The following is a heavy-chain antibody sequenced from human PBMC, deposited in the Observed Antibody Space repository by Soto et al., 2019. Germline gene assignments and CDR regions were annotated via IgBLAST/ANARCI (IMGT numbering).Heavy chain of an antibody. CDR2: ISYDGSNK. CDR1: GFTFSSYA. V-gene: IGHV3-30-3*01. Sequence: QVQLVESGGGVVQPGRSLRLSCAASGFTFSSYAMHWVRQAPGKGLEWVAVISYDGSNKYYADSVKGRFTISRDNSKNTLYLQMNSLRAEDPAVYDCASRLLVRFGRDYWGQGTLVTVSS. CDR3: ASRLLVRFGRDY. D-gene: IGHD3-22*01. J-gene: IGHJ4*02.